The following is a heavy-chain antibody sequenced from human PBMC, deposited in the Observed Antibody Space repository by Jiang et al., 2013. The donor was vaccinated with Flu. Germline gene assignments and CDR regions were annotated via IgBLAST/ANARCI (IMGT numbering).Heavy chain of an antibody. CDR2: GST. V-gene: IGHV1-46*03. D-gene: IGHD1-20*01. J-gene: IGHJ4*02. CDR3: ATPSLVTGGTLDY. Sequence: GSTSYAQKFQGRVTMTRDTSTSTVYMELSSLRSEDTAVYYCATPSLVTGGTLDYWGQGTLVTVSS.